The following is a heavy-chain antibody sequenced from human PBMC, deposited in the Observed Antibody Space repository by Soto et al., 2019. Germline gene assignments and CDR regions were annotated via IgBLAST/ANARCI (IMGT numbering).Heavy chain of an antibody. D-gene: IGHD3-22*01. Sequence: QVQLVESGGGVVQPGWSLRLSCAASGFTFSSYAMHWIRQAPGKGLEWVAIISFDGSNEYYADSMKGRFTISRDNSKNTLYLQVRSLRAEDTAVYYCAKTYYYDRSGYYQNWFDPWGQGTLVTVSS. CDR1: GFTFSSYA. V-gene: IGHV3-30-3*02. CDR3: AKTYYYDRSGYYQNWFDP. CDR2: ISFDGSNE. J-gene: IGHJ5*02.